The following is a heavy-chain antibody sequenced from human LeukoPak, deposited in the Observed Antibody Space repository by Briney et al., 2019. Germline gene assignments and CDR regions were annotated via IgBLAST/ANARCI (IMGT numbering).Heavy chain of an antibody. D-gene: IGHD6-13*01. CDR1: GGSISSYY. V-gene: IGHV4-59*01. CDR2: IYYSGST. CDR3: ARGRVPGIAAAGLFDY. Sequence: SETLSLTCTASGGSISSYYWSWIRQPPGKGLEWIGYIYYSGSTNYNPSLKSRVTISVDTSKNQFSLKLSSVTAADTAVYYCARGRVPGIAAAGLFDYWGQGTLVTVSS. J-gene: IGHJ4*02.